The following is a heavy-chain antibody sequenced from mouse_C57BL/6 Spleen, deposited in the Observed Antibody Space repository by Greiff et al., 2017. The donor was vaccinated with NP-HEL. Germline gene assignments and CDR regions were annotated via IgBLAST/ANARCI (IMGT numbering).Heavy chain of an antibody. CDR3: ARRDDGSSGVAY. D-gene: IGHD1-1*01. CDR1: GFNIKNTY. J-gene: IGHJ3*01. Sequence: VQLQQSVAELVRPGASVKLSCTASGFNIKNTYMHWVKQRPEQGLEWIGRIDPANGNTTYALKFQGKATLTADTSSNTAYRQLSSLTSEGTAIYYCARRDDGSSGVAYWGQGTLVTVSA. V-gene: IGHV14-3*01. CDR2: IDPANGNT.